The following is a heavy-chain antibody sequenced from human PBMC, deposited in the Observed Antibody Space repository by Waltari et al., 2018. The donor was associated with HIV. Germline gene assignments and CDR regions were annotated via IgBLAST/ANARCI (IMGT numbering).Heavy chain of an antibody. J-gene: IGHJ6*02. Sequence: QVHIVQSAAEVKKPVSSVKVSCEASGGTFSTYAVRWVRQVPGQGLEWLGGVIPIFGSPDYSQKFHGRLTIVADESINTAYMELSSLTSEDTAVYYCATGDGRNFGVVREYYHYGMDVWGQGTTVTVSS. CDR3: ATGDGRNFGVVREYYHYGMDV. D-gene: IGHD3-3*01. CDR2: VIPIFGSP. CDR1: GGTFSTYA. V-gene: IGHV1-69*01.